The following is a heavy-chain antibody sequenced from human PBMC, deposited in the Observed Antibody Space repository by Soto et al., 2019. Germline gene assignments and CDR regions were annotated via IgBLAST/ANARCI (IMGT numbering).Heavy chain of an antibody. CDR3: ARVTGRTFSFDY. V-gene: IGHV4-39*07. D-gene: IGHD3-16*01. CDR2: IFYSGST. CDR1: GGSISSSSYY. Sequence: SETLSLTCTVSGGSISSSSYYWGWIRQPPGKGLEWIGSIFYSGSTYYNPSLKSRVTISVDTSKNQFSLKLSSVTAADTAVYYCARVTGRTFSFDYWGQGTLVTVSS. J-gene: IGHJ4*02.